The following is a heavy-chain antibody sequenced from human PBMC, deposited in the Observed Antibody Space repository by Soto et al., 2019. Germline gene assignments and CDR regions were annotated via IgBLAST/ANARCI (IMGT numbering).Heavy chain of an antibody. CDR3: ARQRGGGAFDL. CDR2: INPNTGGA. D-gene: IGHD2-15*01. J-gene: IGHJ3*01. CDR1: GYTFTAYR. V-gene: IGHV1-2*04. Sequence: ASVKVSGKASGYTFTAYRIHWVRQAPGQGLERMGIINPNTGGANYAQTFQDWVTMTSDTSISTAYLELSRLKSDDTAMYYCARQRGGGAFDLWGQGTVVTVS.